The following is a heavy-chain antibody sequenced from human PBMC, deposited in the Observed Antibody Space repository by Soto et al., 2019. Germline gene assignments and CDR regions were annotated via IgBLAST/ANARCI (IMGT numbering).Heavy chain of an antibody. Sequence: QVQLVESGGGLVKPGGSLRLSCAASGFTFSDYYMSWIRQAPGKGLEWVSYISSSGSTIYYADSVKGRFTISRDNAKNSLYLQMNSLRAEDTAVYYYARDLLEGGGNPPYYYYGMDVWGQGTTVTVSS. V-gene: IGHV3-11*01. CDR2: ISSSGSTI. CDR1: GFTFSDYY. J-gene: IGHJ6*02. CDR3: ARDLLEGGGNPPYYYYGMDV. D-gene: IGHD2-15*01.